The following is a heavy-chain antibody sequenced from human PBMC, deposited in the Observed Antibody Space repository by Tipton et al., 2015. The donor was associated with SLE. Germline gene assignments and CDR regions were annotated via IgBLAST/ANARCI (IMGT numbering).Heavy chain of an antibody. D-gene: IGHD6-19*01. CDR2: IYTSGST. Sequence: TLSLTCTVPGGSISSYYWSWIRQPAGKGLEWIGRIYTSGSTNYNPSLKSRVTMSVDTSKNQFSLKLSSVTAADTAVYYCARVVAVAAAGYFDYWGQGTLVTVSS. CDR1: GGSISSYY. CDR3: ARVVAVAAAGYFDY. J-gene: IGHJ4*02. V-gene: IGHV4-4*07.